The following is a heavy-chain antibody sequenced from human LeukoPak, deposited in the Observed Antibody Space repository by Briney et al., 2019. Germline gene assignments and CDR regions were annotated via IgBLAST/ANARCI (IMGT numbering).Heavy chain of an antibody. Sequence: ASVKVSCKASGGTFSSYAISWVRQAPGQGLEWMGGINPIFGTANYAQKFQGRVTITADESTSTAYMELSSLRSEDTAVYYCAREYSSSGPSYYFDYWGQGTLVTVSS. CDR2: INPIFGTA. D-gene: IGHD6-6*01. CDR3: AREYSSSGPSYYFDY. CDR1: GGTFSSYA. V-gene: IGHV1-69*13. J-gene: IGHJ4*02.